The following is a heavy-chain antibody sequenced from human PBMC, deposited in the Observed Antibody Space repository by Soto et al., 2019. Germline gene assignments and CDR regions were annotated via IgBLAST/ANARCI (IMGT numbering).Heavy chain of an antibody. CDR1: AGSISGYY. D-gene: IGHD3-10*01. CDR2: VQYTGRT. V-gene: IGHV4-59*08. Sequence: QVQLRESGPGLVKPSETLSLTCTVSAGSISGYYWSWIRQPRGEGLEWIGYVQYTGRTNYNPSLKSRVTISVDASKNEVSLKLNSVTAAVTAVYYCTRHYGNSGVFGVDVWGQGTTVIVSS. CDR3: TRHYGNSGVFGVDV. J-gene: IGHJ6*02.